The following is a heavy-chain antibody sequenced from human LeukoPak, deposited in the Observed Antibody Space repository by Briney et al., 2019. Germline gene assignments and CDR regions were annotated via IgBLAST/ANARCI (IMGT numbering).Heavy chain of an antibody. Sequence: SETLSLTCTVSGGSISSSNYYWDWVRQPPGKGLEWIGRIYTSGSTNYNPTLKSRVTMSVDTSKNQFSLKLSSVTAADTAVYYCARALYYDILAREIDAFDIWGQGTMVTVSS. CDR3: ARALYYDILAREIDAFDI. CDR2: IYTSGST. D-gene: IGHD3-9*01. CDR1: GGSISSSNYY. J-gene: IGHJ3*02. V-gene: IGHV4-61*05.